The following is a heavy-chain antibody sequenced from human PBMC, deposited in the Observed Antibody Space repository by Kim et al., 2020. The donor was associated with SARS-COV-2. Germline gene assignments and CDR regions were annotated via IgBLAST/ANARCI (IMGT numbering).Heavy chain of an antibody. CDR1: GGSFSGYY. Sequence: SETLSLTCAVYGGSFSGYYWSWIRQPPRKGLEWIGEINHSGSTNYNPSLKSRVTISVDTSKNQFSLKLSSVTAADTAVYYCARGRYDSSGYYLYYFDYWGQGTLVTVSS. V-gene: IGHV4-34*01. CDR3: ARGRYDSSGYYLYYFDY. J-gene: IGHJ4*02. CDR2: INHSGST. D-gene: IGHD3-22*01.